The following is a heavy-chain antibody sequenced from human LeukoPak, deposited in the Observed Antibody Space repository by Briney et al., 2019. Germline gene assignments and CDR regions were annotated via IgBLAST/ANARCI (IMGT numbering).Heavy chain of an antibody. Sequence: KPSETLSLTCTVSGGSISSSTYYWGWIRQPPGKGLEWIGSIYYSGSTYYNPSLKSRVTMSVDTSKNQFSLRLSSVTAADTAVYYCASYIVATISDAFDIWGQGTMVTVSS. CDR1: GGSISSSTYY. D-gene: IGHD5-12*01. V-gene: IGHV4-39*01. CDR2: IYYSGST. J-gene: IGHJ3*02. CDR3: ASYIVATISDAFDI.